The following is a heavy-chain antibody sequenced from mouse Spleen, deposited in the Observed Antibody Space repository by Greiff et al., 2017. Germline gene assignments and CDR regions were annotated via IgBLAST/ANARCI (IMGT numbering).Heavy chain of an antibody. J-gene: IGHJ2*01. Sequence: QVQLKQPGAELVMPGASVKLSCKASGYTFTSYWMHWVKQRPGQGLEWIGEIDPSDSYTNYNQKFKGKATLTVDKSSSTAYMQLSSLTSEDSAVYYCARPLTVYYFDYWGQGTTLTVSS. D-gene: IGHD4-1*01. V-gene: IGHV1-69*01. CDR3: ARPLTVYYFDY. CDR2: IDPSDSYT. CDR1: GYTFTSYW.